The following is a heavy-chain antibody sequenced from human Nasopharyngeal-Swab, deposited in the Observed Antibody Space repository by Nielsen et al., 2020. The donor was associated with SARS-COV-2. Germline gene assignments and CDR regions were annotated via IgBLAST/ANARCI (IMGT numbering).Heavy chain of an antibody. Sequence: ASVKVSCKASGYTFTGYYMHWVRQAPGQGLEWMGRINPNSGGTNYAQKFQGRVTMTRDTSISTAYMELSSLRSEDTAVYYCASSPAAGPYWYFDLWGRGTLVTVSS. V-gene: IGHV1-2*06. CDR3: ASSPAAGPYWYFDL. J-gene: IGHJ2*01. D-gene: IGHD6-13*01. CDR2: INPNSGGT. CDR1: GYTFTGYY.